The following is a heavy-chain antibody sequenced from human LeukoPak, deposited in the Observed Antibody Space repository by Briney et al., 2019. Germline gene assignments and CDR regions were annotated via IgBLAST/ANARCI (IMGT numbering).Heavy chain of an antibody. D-gene: IGHD5-12*01. CDR2: ITSSSSRL. CDR3: ARARSYSGYDFGAYLNAHYYYMDV. Sequence: GGSLRLSCVGSGFIFSSYSMNWVRQAPGKGLEWVSYITSSSSRLYYADSVKGRFTISRDNAKNSLYLQMDSLRADDTAVCYCARARSYSGYDFGAYLNAHYYYMDVWGQGTMVTVSS. V-gene: IGHV3-48*01. J-gene: IGHJ6*03. CDR1: GFIFSSYS.